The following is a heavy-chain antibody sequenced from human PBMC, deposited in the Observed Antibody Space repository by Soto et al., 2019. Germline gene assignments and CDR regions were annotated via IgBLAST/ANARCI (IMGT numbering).Heavy chain of an antibody. Sequence: PSETLSLTCTVSGGSISSGDYYWSWIRQPPGKGLEWIGYIYYSGSTYYNPSLKSRVTISVDTSKNQFSLKLSSVTAADTAVYYCARVRLSYYYNSSGYPVDGAFDLWGQGTMVTVSS. D-gene: IGHD3-22*01. V-gene: IGHV4-30-4*01. J-gene: IGHJ3*01. CDR2: IYYSGST. CDR3: ARVRLSYYYNSSGYPVDGAFDL. CDR1: GGSISSGDYY.